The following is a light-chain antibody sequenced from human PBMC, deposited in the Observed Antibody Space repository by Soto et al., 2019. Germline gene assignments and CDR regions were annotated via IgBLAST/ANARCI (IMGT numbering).Light chain of an antibody. J-gene: IGLJ3*02. CDR1: SSDVGGYNY. CDR3: SSYTSSSTRV. CDR2: DVS. V-gene: IGLV2-14*01. Sequence: QSALTQPASVSGSPGQSITISCTGTSSDVGGYNYVSWYQQHPGKAPKLMIYDVSNRPSGVSNRFSGSKSGNTASLTISGLQAEDEADYYCSSYTSSSTRVFGGWTKVTVL.